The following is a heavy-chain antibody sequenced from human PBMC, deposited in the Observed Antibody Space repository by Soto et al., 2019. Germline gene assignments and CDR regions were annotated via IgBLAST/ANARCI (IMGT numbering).Heavy chain of an antibody. CDR3: TSRNIVVVPAAHYGMDV. V-gene: IGHV3-73*01. CDR2: IRSKANSYAT. CDR1: GFTFSISA. D-gene: IGHD2-2*01. J-gene: IGHJ6*02. Sequence: GGSLRLSCAASGFTFSISAMHWVRQASGKGLEWVGRIRSKANSYATAYAASVKGRFTISRDDSKNTAYLQMNSLKTEDTAVYYCTSRNIVVVPAAHYGMDVWGQGTTVTVSS.